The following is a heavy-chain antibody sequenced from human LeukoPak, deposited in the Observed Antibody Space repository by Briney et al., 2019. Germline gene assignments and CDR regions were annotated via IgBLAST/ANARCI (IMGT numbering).Heavy chain of an antibody. J-gene: IGHJ4*02. Sequence: ASETLSLTCAVYGGSFSGYYWSWIRQPPGKGLEWIGEINHSGSTNYNPSLKSRVTISVDTSKNQFSLKLSSVTAADTAVYYCARVNRGVWGSYRSSIDYWGQGTLVTVSS. CDR2: INHSGST. CDR1: GGSFSGYY. CDR3: ARVNRGVWGSYRSSIDY. D-gene: IGHD3-16*02. V-gene: IGHV4-34*01.